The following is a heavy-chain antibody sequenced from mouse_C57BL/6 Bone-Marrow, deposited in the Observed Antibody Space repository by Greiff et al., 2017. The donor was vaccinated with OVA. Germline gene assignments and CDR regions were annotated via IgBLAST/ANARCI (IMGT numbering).Heavy chain of an antibody. J-gene: IGHJ3*01. D-gene: IGHD2-3*01. Sequence: EVKLVESGGGLVQPGGSLSLSCAASGFTFTDYYMSWVRQPPGKALEWLGFIRNKANGYTTEYSAYVKGRFTISRDNSQSILYLQMNALRAEDSATYDCARYNDERGTWFAYWGQGTLVTVSA. CDR2: IRNKANGYTT. CDR3: ARYNDERGTWFAY. V-gene: IGHV7-3*01. CDR1: GFTFTDYY.